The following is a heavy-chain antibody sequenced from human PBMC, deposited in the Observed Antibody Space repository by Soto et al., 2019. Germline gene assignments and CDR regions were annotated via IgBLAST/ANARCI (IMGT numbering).Heavy chain of an antibody. CDR1: GYSITSGYY. J-gene: IGHJ6*02. V-gene: IGHV4-38-2*02. D-gene: IGHD2-21*01. CDR2: IFYTGNT. Sequence: PSETLSLTCTVSGYSITSGYYWGWIRQSPGKGLEWIGNIFYTGNTFYNPSLKSRVTISVDTSKNQFSLDLRSVTAADTAVYFCARDHLDKRRIEDYYYGMDVWGQGTTVTVSS. CDR3: ARDHLDKRRIEDYYYGMDV.